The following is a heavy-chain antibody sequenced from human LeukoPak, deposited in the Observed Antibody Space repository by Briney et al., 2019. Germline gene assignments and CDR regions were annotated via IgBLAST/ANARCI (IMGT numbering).Heavy chain of an antibody. CDR3: ARGFSYHNNWFDP. CDR2: IYYGGST. V-gene: IGHV4-59*01. J-gene: IGHJ5*02. Sequence: ETLSLTXTASGGSISSYYWSWIRQPPGKGLEWIGYIYYGGSTNYNPSLKSRVTISVDTSKNQFSLKLSSVTAADTAVYYCARGFSYHNNWFDPWGQGTLVTVSS. CDR1: GGSISSYY. D-gene: IGHD3-22*01.